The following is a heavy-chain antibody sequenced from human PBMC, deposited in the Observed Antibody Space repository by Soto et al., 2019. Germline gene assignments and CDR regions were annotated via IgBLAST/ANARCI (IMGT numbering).Heavy chain of an antibody. V-gene: IGHV2-5*01. CDR2: IYWHDDE. CDR1: GFSLSTRGVG. D-gene: IGHD2-8*02. CDR3: AHTPRRYCSHFAY. J-gene: IGHJ4*02. Sequence: QITLKESGPTLVKPTQTLTLTCTFSGFSLSTRGVGVGWIRQPPGKALEWLALIYWHDDEGYSPSLKSRLTTPQPTSKTPVVPTMTHMHPVDTSTFSCAHTPRRYCSHFAYWGQGTLVTLSS.